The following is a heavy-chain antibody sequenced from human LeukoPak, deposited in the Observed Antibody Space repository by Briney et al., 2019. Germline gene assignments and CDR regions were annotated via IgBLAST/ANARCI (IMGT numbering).Heavy chain of an antibody. Sequence: SGPALVKPTQTLTLTCTFSGFSLSTSGMCMSWIRQPPGKALEWLARIDWDDDKYYSTSLKTRLTISKDTSKNQVVLTMTNMDPVDTATYYCARIRYDILTGYYVGEDYWGQGTLVTVSS. D-gene: IGHD3-9*01. V-gene: IGHV2-70*11. CDR1: GFSLSTSGMC. CDR3: ARIRYDILTGYYVGEDY. J-gene: IGHJ4*02. CDR2: IDWDDDK.